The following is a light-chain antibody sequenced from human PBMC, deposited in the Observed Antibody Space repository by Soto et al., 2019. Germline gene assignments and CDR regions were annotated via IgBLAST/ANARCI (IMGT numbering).Light chain of an antibody. CDR1: QTISSW. V-gene: IGKV1-5*03. J-gene: IGKJ1*01. CDR3: QQYNSYPWT. Sequence: DIQMTQSPSSLSGSVGGRATITYRASQTISSWLAWYQQKPGKAPKLLIYKASTLKSGVPSRFSGSGSGTEFTLTISSLQPDDFATYYCQQYNSYPWTFGQGTKVDI. CDR2: KAS.